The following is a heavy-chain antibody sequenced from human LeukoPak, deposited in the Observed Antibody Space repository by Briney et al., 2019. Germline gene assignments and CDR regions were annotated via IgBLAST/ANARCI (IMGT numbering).Heavy chain of an antibody. CDR3: ARGQDIVVVVDHNWFDP. D-gene: IGHD2-15*01. CDR1: GGSISSGGYY. V-gene: IGHV4-31*03. J-gene: IGHJ5*02. CDR2: IYYSGST. Sequence: SETLSLTCTVSGGSISSGGYYWSWIRQHPGKGLEWIGYIYYSGSTYYNPSLKSRVTISVDTSKNQFSLKLSSVTAADTAVYYCARGQDIVVVVDHNWFDPWGQGTLVTASS.